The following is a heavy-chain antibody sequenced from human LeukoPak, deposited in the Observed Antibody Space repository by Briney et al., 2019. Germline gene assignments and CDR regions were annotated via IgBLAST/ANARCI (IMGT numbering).Heavy chain of an antibody. V-gene: IGHV5-51*01. CDR3: ARQWGDCSSTSCYSAY. CDR2: IYPGDSDT. Sequence: GESLKISCKGSGYSFASYWIAWVRQMPGKGLEWMGIIYPGDSDTRYSPSFQGQVTISADKSISTAYLQWSSLKASDTAIYYCARQWGDCSSTSCYSAYWGQGTLVSVSS. D-gene: IGHD2-2*01. J-gene: IGHJ4*02. CDR1: GYSFASYW.